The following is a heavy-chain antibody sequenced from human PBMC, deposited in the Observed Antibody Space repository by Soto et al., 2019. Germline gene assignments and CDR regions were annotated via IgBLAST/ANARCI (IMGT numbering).Heavy chain of an antibody. CDR2: IKQDGSEK. J-gene: IGHJ4*02. V-gene: IGHV3-7*01. Sequence: HPGGSLRLSCAASGFTFSSYWMSWVRQAPGKGLEWVANIKQDGSEKYYVDSVKGRFTISRDNAKNSLYLQMNSLRAEDTAVYYCASEDSTYYDYIWGSYRQPYYFDYWGQGTLVTVSS. CDR3: ASEDSTYYDYIWGSYRQPYYFDY. D-gene: IGHD3-16*02. CDR1: GFTFSSYW.